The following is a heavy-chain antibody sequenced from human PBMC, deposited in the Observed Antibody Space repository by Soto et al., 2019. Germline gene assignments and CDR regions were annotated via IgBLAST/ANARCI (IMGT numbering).Heavy chain of an antibody. CDR1: GGSFSGYY. D-gene: IGHD4-17*01. CDR3: ARGSYYSGYDQPNYDYGDYGVLDY. J-gene: IGHJ4*02. V-gene: IGHV4-34*01. Sequence: NLSLTCAVYGGSFSGYYWSWIRPPPGKGLEWIGEINHSGSTNYNPSLKSRVTRSVDTSKNQFSLKLSSVTAADTAVYYCARGSYYSGYDQPNYDYGDYGVLDYWGQGTLVTVSS. CDR2: INHSGST.